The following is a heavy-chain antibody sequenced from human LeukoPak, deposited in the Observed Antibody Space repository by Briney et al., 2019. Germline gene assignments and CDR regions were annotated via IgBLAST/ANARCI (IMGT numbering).Heavy chain of an antibody. CDR3: ARGGQN. V-gene: IGHV4-61*01. J-gene: IGHJ4*02. Sequence: SETLSLTCTVSGGSVSSGSYYWSWIRQPPGKGLEWIGYTYYSGSTNYNPSLKSRVTISVDTSKNQFSLKLSSVTAADTAVYYCARGGQNWGQGTLVTVSS. CDR2: TYYSGST. CDR1: GGSVSSGSYY.